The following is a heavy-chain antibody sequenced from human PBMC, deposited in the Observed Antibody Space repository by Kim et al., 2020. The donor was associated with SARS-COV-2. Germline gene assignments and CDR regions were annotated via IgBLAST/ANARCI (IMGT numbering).Heavy chain of an antibody. J-gene: IGHJ6*03. CDR3: ARGGAASYYYYYMDV. Sequence: QDFPGRVTITRDTSANTVYMELSSLRSEDTAVYYCARGGAASYYYYYMDVWGKGTTVTVSS. V-gene: IGHV1-3*01. D-gene: IGHD2-15*01.